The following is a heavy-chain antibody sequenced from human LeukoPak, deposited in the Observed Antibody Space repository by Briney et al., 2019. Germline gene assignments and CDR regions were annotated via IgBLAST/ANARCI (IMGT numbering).Heavy chain of an antibody. V-gene: IGHV3-53*01. CDR1: GFTVSSNY. CDR2: IYSGGGT. Sequence: PEGSLRLSCAASGFTVSSNYMTWVRQAPGKGLEWVSVIYSGGGTYYADSVKGRFTISRDNFKNTLHLQMNSLRAEDTAVYYCAKWRRGGWSLEYWGQGALVTVSS. D-gene: IGHD6-19*01. J-gene: IGHJ4*02. CDR3: AKWRRGGWSLEY.